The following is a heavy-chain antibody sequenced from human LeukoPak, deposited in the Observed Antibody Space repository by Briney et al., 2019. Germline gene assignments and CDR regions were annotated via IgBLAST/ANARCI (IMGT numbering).Heavy chain of an antibody. CDR3: AKDEYSSSFERLTGYGLDV. Sequence: GGSLRLSCAASGFTFSSYAMSWVRQAPGKGLEWVSAISGSGGSTYYADSVRGRFTISRDNSKNTLYVQMNSLRAEDTAVYYCAKDEYSSSFERLTGYGLDVWGQGTTVTVSS. CDR2: ISGSGGST. D-gene: IGHD6-6*01. CDR1: GFTFSSYA. V-gene: IGHV3-23*01. J-gene: IGHJ6*02.